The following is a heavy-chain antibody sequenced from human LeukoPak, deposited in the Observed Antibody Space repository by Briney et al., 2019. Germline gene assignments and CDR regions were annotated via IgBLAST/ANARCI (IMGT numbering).Heavy chain of an antibody. CDR2: IYYSRST. CDR3: AREPDKGYGYAFDI. CDR1: GGSISSYY. Sequence: SETLSLTCTVSGGSISSYYWSWIRQPPGKGLEWIGYIYYSRSTNYNPSLKSRVTISVDTSKNQFSLKLSSVTAADTAVYYCAREPDKGYGYAFDIWGQGTMVTVSS. D-gene: IGHD5-12*01. V-gene: IGHV4-59*01. J-gene: IGHJ3*02.